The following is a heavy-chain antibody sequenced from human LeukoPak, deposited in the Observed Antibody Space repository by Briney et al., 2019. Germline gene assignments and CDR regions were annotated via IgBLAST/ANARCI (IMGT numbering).Heavy chain of an antibody. CDR2: TYSGGNT. CDR1: GFTVTTNY. J-gene: IGHJ4*02. Sequence: GGSLRLSCAASGFTVTTNYMSWVRQAPGKGLEWVSVTYSGGNTYYADSVKGRFTISRDNSKNTLYLQMNSLRAEDTAVYYCARDYWGELSPGYWGQGTLVTVSS. V-gene: IGHV3-53*01. CDR3: ARDYWGELSPGY. D-gene: IGHD1-26*01.